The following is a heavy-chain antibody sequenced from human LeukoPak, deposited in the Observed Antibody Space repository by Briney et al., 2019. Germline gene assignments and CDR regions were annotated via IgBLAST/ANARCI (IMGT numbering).Heavy chain of an antibody. CDR3: ASRIAVAAATEYFQH. Sequence: PSETLSLTCAVYGGSFSGYYWSWIRQPPGKGLEWIGEINHSGSTNYNPSLKRRGTISVDTSKHQFSLKLSSVTAADTAVYYCASRIAVAAATEYFQHWGQGTLVTVSS. J-gene: IGHJ1*01. V-gene: IGHV4-34*01. CDR1: GGSFSGYY. CDR2: INHSGST. D-gene: IGHD6-19*01.